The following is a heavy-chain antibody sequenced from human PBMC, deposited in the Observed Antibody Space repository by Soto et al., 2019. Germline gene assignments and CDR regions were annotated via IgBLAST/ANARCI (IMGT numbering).Heavy chain of an antibody. CDR2: IYYRGST. CDR1: GGSISSHY. Sequence: KTPETLSLTCTVSGGSISSHYWSWVRQAPGKGLEWIGHIYYRGSTNYNPSLRSRSTISVDTSKNQFSLKLNSVTTADAAVYYCARDGREASGMDVWGQGTKVTVSS. CDR3: ARDGREASGMDV. J-gene: IGHJ6*02. D-gene: IGHD1-26*01. V-gene: IGHV4-59*11.